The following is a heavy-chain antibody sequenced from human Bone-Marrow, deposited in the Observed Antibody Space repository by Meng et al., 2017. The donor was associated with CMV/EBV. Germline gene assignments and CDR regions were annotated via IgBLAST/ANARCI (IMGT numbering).Heavy chain of an antibody. CDR1: GGSVSSGSYY. Sequence: SETLSLTCTVSGGSVSSGSYYWSWIRQPPGKGLEWIGYIYYSGSTNYNPSLKSRVTISVDTSKNQFSLKLSSVTAADTAVYYCARETSSGYTNWFDPWGQGTLVTVSS. J-gene: IGHJ5*02. CDR2: IYYSGST. CDR3: ARETSSGYTNWFDP. V-gene: IGHV4-61*01. D-gene: IGHD3-22*01.